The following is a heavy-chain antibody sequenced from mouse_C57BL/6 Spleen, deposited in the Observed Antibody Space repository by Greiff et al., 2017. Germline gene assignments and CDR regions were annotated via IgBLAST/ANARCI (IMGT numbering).Heavy chain of an antibody. CDR2: IRSKSNNYAT. CDR1: GFSFNTYA. CDR3: VRQGVYYYGSTYAMDY. Sequence: EVQLVESGGGLVQPKGSLKLSCAASGFSFNTYAMNWVRQAPGKGLEWVARIRSKSNNYATYYADSVKDRFTISRDDSESMLYLQMNNLKTEDTAMYYCVRQGVYYYGSTYAMDYWGQGTSVTVSS. D-gene: IGHD1-1*01. V-gene: IGHV10-1*01. J-gene: IGHJ4*01.